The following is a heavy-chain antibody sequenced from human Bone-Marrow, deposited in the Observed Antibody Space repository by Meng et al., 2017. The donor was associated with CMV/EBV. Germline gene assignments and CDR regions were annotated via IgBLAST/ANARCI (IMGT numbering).Heavy chain of an antibody. CDR3: AREGAYYYDSSGYYSGDAFDI. CDR1: GGSFNSGDHY. V-gene: IGHV4-30-4*02. CDR2: IYYIGTT. J-gene: IGHJ3*02. Sequence: SETLSLTCTVSGGSFNSGDHYWSWIRQPPGKGLEWIAYIYYIGTTYYNPSLKSRVTISVDTSKNQFSLKLSSVTAADTAVYYCAREGAYYYDSSGYYSGDAFDIWGQGTMVTVSS. D-gene: IGHD3-22*01.